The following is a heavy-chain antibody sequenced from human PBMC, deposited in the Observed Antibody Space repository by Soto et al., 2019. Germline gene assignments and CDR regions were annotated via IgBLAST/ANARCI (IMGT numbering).Heavy chain of an antibody. D-gene: IGHD3-16*01. CDR2: INPNSGGT. Sequence: ASVKVSCKASGYTFTGYYMHRVRQAPGQGLEWMGWINPNSGGTNYAQKFQGWVTMTRDTSISTAYMELSRLRSDDTAVYYCARDRNYDYVWGSPPGGMDVWGQGTTVTVSS. CDR1: GYTFTGYY. V-gene: IGHV1-2*04. J-gene: IGHJ6*02. CDR3: ARDRNYDYVWGSPPGGMDV.